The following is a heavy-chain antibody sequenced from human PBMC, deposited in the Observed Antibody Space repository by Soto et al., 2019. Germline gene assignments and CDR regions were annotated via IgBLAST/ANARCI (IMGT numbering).Heavy chain of an antibody. CDR3: ARETPCDFWSGYSRDYYYYGMDV. V-gene: IGHV4-61*01. CDR2: IYYSGST. CDR1: GGSFSSGSYY. J-gene: IGHJ6*02. D-gene: IGHD3-3*01. Sequence: ETLSLTCTVSGGSFSSGSYYWSWIRQPPGKGLEWIGYIYYSGSTNYNPSLKSRVTISVDTSKNQFSLKLSSVTAADTAVYYCARETPCDFWSGYSRDYYYYGMDVWGQGITVTVSS.